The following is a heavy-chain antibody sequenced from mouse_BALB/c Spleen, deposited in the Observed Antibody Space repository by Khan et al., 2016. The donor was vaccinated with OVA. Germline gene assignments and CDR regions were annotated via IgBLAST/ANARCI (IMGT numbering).Heavy chain of an antibody. J-gene: IGHJ3*01. CDR3: ASSLTGSFAY. CDR1: GFTFSSYS. V-gene: IGHV5-6*01. Sequence: EVKLVESGGDLVKPGGSLKLSCAASGFTFSSYSMSWVRQTPDKRLEWVASISSDGDYTYYPDSVKGRFTFSRDNAKNTLYLQMISLKSEDTAMYYCASSLTGSFAYWGQGTLVTVSA. D-gene: IGHD4-1*01. CDR2: ISSDGDYT.